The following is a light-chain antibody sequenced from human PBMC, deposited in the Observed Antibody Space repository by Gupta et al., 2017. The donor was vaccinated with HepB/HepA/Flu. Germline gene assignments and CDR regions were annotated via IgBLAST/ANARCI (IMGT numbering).Light chain of an antibody. CDR2: QDS. V-gene: IGLV3-1*01. CDR1: KLGDKY. CDR3: QAWDSSHVV. Sequence: SYELTQPPSVSVSPGQTARIPCSGDKLGDKYACWYQQKPGQSPVLVIYQDSKRPSGIPERFSGSNSGNTATLTISGTQAMDEADYYCQAWDSSHVVFGGGTKLTVL. J-gene: IGLJ2*01.